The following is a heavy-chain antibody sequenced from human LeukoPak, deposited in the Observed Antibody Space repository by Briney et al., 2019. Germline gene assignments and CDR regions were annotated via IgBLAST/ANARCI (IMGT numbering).Heavy chain of an antibody. CDR3: ASRYEDWYFDL. J-gene: IGHJ2*01. CDR2: INPNSGGT. D-gene: IGHD1-1*01. CDR1: GYTFTGYY. V-gene: IGHV1-2*02. Sequence: ASVKVSCKASGYTFTGYYMHWVRQAPGQGLEWMGWINPNSGGTKYAQKFQGRVTMTRDTSISTAYMELSRLRSDDTAVYYCASRYEDWYFDLWGRGTLVTVSS.